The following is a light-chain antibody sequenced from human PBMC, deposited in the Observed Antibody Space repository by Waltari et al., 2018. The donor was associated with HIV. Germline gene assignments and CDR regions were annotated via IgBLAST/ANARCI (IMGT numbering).Light chain of an antibody. CDR2: RDN. Sequence: QSVLTQPPSASGTPGQRVTISCSGSSANIGNTVYWYQQLPGTAPKLLVYRDNQRASVVPDRFSGSRSGTSASLDVSGLRSEDEANYFCAAWDDILSGWVFGGGTKLTVL. CDR1: SANIGNT. V-gene: IGLV1-47*01. CDR3: AAWDDILSGWV. J-gene: IGLJ3*02.